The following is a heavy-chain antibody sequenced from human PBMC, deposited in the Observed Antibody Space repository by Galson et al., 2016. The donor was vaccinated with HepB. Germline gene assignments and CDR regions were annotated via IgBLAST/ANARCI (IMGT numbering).Heavy chain of an antibody. CDR2: ISGPGRNT. Sequence: SLRLSCAASKFIFRNYAMSWVRQAPGKGLEWVSSISGPGRNTYYADSVKGRFTISRDNSKNALYLQMNSLRAEDTAVYYCAKDPIQCGGDCTRASYYFDYWGQGLLVTVSS. CDR1: KFIFRNYA. CDR3: AKDPIQCGGDCTRASYYFDY. J-gene: IGHJ4*02. V-gene: IGHV3-23*01. D-gene: IGHD2-21*02.